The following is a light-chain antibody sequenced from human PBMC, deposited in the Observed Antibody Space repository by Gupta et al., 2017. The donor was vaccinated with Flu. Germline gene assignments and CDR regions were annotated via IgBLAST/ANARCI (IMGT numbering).Light chain of an antibody. CDR2: EGT. J-gene: IGLJ3*02. Sequence: QSALTQPASVSGSPGQSITISCTGTSSDIGDYNYVSWYQHHPGKAPKLMIYEGTNRPSGVFSRFSGSKSGNTASLTFAGLHAEDEADYYCGSYSSSNTVFGGGTKVTVL. V-gene: IGLV2-14*01. CDR1: SSDIGDYNY. CDR3: GSYSSSNTV.